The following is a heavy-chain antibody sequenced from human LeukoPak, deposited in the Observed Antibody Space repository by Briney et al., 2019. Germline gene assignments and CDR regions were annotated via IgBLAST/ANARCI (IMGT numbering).Heavy chain of an antibody. Sequence: PGGSLRLSCAASGDTFSNYEMNWVRQAPGKGLEWVSHISSSGSGIFYADSVEGRFTISRDNANNLLYLQMNSLRAEDTAVYYCAGRLLRGTWPHFEYWGQGILVTVSS. D-gene: IGHD1-1*01. J-gene: IGHJ4*02. CDR1: GDTFSNYE. CDR2: ISSSGSGI. V-gene: IGHV3-48*03. CDR3: AGRLLRGTWPHFEY.